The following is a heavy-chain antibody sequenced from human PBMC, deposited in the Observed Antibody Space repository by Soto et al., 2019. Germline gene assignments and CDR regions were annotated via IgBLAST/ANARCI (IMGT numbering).Heavy chain of an antibody. D-gene: IGHD1-26*01. CDR2: IYYSGST. V-gene: IGHV4-30-4*01. CDR1: GGSISSGDYY. J-gene: IGHJ4*02. Sequence: QVQLQESGPGLVKPLQTLSLTCTVSGGSISSGDYYWSWIREPPGKGLEWIGYIYYSGSTYYNPSLKSRLTMSVDTSKNQFSLKLSSVTAADTALYYCARVSSGYVDYWGQGTLVTVSS. CDR3: ARVSSGYVDY.